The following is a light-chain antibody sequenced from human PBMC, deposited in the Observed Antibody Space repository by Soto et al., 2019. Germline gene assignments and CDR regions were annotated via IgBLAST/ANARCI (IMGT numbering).Light chain of an antibody. Sequence: QSVLTPPPSVSAAPGQRVTISCSGSSSNIGGNSVSWYQQLPGTAPKLLIYDDDKRPSGIPDRFSGSKSGTSATLGITGFQTGDEADYYCGSWDSSLSAYVFGTGPKVTVL. J-gene: IGLJ1*01. V-gene: IGLV1-51*01. CDR3: GSWDSSLSAYV. CDR2: DDD. CDR1: SSNIGGNS.